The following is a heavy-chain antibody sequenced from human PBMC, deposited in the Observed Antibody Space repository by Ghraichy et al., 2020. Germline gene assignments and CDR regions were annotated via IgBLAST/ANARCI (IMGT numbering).Heavy chain of an antibody. CDR2: IYYSGST. V-gene: IGHV4-61*01. D-gene: IGHD6-13*01. Sequence: SETLSLTCTVSGGSVSSGSYYWSWIRQPPGKGLEWIGYIYYSGSTNYNPSLKSRVTISVDTSKNQFSLKLSSVTAADTAVYYCARAGIAAAGGPYGMDVWGQRTTATVS. J-gene: IGHJ6*02. CDR1: GGSVSSGSYY. CDR3: ARAGIAAAGGPYGMDV.